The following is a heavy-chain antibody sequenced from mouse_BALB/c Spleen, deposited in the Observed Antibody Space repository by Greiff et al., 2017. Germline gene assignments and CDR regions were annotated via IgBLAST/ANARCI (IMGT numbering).Heavy chain of an antibody. CDR1: GFAFSSYD. D-gene: IGHD1-1*01. V-gene: IGHV5-12-1*01. J-gene: IGHJ4*01. CDR2: ISSGGGST. CDR3: ARQDYYGSRYYAMDY. Sequence: EVQLVESGGGLVKPGGSLKLSCAASGFAFSSYDMSWVRQTPEKRLEWVAYISSGGGSTYYPDTVKGRFTISRDNAKNTLYLQMSSLKSEDTAMYYCARQDYYGSRYYAMDYWGQGTSVTVSS.